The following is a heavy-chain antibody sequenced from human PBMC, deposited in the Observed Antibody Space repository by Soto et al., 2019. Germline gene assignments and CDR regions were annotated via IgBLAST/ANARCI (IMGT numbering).Heavy chain of an antibody. V-gene: IGHV5-51*01. CDR1: GYSFISSW. CDR2: IFPADSDT. D-gene: IGHD3-22*01. CDR3: ARVRYYDTSGYPAD. Sequence: PGESLKISCKGSGYSFISSWIGWVRQVPGKGLEWMGIIFPADSDTRYNPSFQGQVTISADKSISTANLQWSSLKASDSAIYYCARVRYYDTSGYPADWGQGTLVTVSS. J-gene: IGHJ4*02.